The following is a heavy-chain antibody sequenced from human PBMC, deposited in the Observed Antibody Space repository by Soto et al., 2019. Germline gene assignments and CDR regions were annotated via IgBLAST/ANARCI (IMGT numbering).Heavy chain of an antibody. Sequence: PXQTLSLTCPISGDSFSSHSATVNWSRQSPSRGLEWLGRTYYRSKWYSVYAVSVKGRITIKPDTSKTQLSLLLNSVTPEDTAVYYCARGPTALDPWGQGTLVHGSS. CDR1: GDSFSSHSAT. V-gene: IGHV6-1*01. J-gene: IGHJ5*02. CDR3: ARGPTALDP. CDR2: TYYRSKWYS.